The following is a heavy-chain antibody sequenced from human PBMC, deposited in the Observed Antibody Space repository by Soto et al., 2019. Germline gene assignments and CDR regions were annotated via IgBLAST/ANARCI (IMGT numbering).Heavy chain of an antibody. V-gene: IGHV4-34*01. D-gene: IGHD3-16*01. CDR3: ARESLSESGLGY. J-gene: IGHJ4*02. Sequence: SETLSLTCAVYGGSFSGYYWSWIRQPPGKGLEWIGEINHSGSTNYNPSLKSRVTISVDTSKNQFSLKLSSVTAADTAVYYCARESLSESGLGYWGQGTLVTVSS. CDR1: GGSFSGYY. CDR2: INHSGST.